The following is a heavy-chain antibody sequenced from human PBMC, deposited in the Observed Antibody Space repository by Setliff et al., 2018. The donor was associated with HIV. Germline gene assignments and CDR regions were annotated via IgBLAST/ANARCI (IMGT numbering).Heavy chain of an antibody. V-gene: IGHV4-38-2*02. CDR1: GYSINNGYY. CDR2: TFRSGST. D-gene: IGHD1-26*01. J-gene: IGHJ5*02. Sequence: TSETLSLTCTVSGYSINNGYYWAWIRQPPGKGLEWIGSTFRSGSTYYNPSLKSRVTISIDTSKNQFSLKMTSVTAADTAVFYCARVPHQTVGPTTLLYHFDPWGQGTPVTVSS. CDR3: ARVPHQTVGPTTLLYHFDP.